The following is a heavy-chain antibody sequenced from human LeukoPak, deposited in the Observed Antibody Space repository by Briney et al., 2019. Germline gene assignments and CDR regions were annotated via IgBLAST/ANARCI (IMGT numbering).Heavy chain of an antibody. CDR3: ATLWFGEYGDGFDI. CDR1: GYTFTDYY. D-gene: IGHD3-10*01. J-gene: IGHJ3*02. Sequence: ATLKVSCKASGYTFTDYYMHWVRQAPGQGLEWMGWINPNTGGTNYAQKFQGRVTMIRDTSISTAYMELRRLRPDDTAVYYCATLWFGEYGDGFDIWGQGTMVTVSS. CDR2: INPNTGGT. V-gene: IGHV1-2*02.